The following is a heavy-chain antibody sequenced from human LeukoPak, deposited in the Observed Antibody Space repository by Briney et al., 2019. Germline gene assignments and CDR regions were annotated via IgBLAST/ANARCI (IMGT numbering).Heavy chain of an antibody. CDR3: ARGSSMVRGVIITQMYNWFDP. CDR1: GGSFSGYY. V-gene: IGHV4-34*01. J-gene: IGHJ5*02. D-gene: IGHD3-10*01. Sequence: SETLSLTCAGYGGSFSGYYWSWIRQPPGKGLEWIGEINHSGSTNYNPSLKSRVTISVDTSKNQFSLKLSSVTAADTAVYYCARGSSMVRGVIITQMYNWFDPWGQGTLVTVSS. CDR2: INHSGST.